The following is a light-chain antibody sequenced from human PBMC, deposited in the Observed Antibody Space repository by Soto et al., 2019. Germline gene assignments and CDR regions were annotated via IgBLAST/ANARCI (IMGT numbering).Light chain of an antibody. CDR3: QRYGSSRPGLT. CDR2: GAS. J-gene: IGKJ4*01. Sequence: EIVLTQSPGTLSLSPGERATLSCRASQSVSSSYLAWYQQKPGQAPRLLIYGASSRATGIPDRFSGSGSGTDSTLTISRLEPEDFAVYYCQRYGSSRPGLTFGGGTKVEIK. CDR1: QSVSSSY. V-gene: IGKV3-20*01.